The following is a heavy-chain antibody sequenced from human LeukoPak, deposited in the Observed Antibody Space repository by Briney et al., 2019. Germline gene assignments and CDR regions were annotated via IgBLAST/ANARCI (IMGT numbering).Heavy chain of an antibody. D-gene: IGHD3-22*01. CDR2: INHSGST. V-gene: IGHV4-34*01. CDR3: ARGLQYYYDTGCAFDI. CDR1: GGSFSGYY. J-gene: IGHJ3*02. Sequence: SETLSLTCAVYGGSFSGYYWSWIRQPPGKGLEWIGEINHSGSTNYNPSLKSRVTISVDTSKNQFSLKLGSVTAADTAVYYCARGLQYYYDTGCAFDIWGQGTMVTVSS.